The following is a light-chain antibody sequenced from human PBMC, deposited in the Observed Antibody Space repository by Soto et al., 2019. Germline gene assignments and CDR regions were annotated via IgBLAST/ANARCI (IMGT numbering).Light chain of an antibody. CDR3: ASYSTITPFV. J-gene: IGLJ1*01. CDR1: TNDVRAYNY. V-gene: IGLV2-14*01. Sequence: QSALTQPASVSGSPGHSISIFCTCTTNDVRAYNYASWYQLHPGKAPKVIIHEVTNRPSGVSNRFSGSKSGNTASLTISGLRAEDEADYFCASYSTITPFVFGTGTKLTVL. CDR2: EVT.